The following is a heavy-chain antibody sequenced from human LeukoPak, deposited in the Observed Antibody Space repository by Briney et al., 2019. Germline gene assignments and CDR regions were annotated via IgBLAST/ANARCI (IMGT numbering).Heavy chain of an antibody. Sequence: GASVKVSCKPSGYTFTGYYIHWVRQAPGQGLEWMGWINPNSGGTNYAQKFQGRVTVTRDTSINTAHMELTGLRSDDTAVYYCARNGDSSSWYWDYFDYWGQGTLVTVSS. CDR3: ARNGDSSSWYWDYFDY. J-gene: IGHJ4*02. D-gene: IGHD6-13*01. CDR2: INPNSGGT. CDR1: GYTFTGYY. V-gene: IGHV1-2*02.